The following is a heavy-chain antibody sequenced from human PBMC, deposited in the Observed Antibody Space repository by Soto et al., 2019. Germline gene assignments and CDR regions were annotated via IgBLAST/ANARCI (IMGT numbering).Heavy chain of an antibody. CDR3: ASLLGYSSGCEVDALDP. CDR1: GGSISSGGYS. CDR2: IYHSGST. D-gene: IGHD6-19*01. J-gene: IGHJ5*02. Sequence: TLSLTCAVSGGSISSGGYSWSWIRQPPGKGLEWIGYIYHSGSTYYNPSLKSRVTISVDRSKNQFSLKLSSVTAADTAVYYCASLLGYSSGCEVDALDPRGHGTLVTVPP. V-gene: IGHV4-30-2*01.